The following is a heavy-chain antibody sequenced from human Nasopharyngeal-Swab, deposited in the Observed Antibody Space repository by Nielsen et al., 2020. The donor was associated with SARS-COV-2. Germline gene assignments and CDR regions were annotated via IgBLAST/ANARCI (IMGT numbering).Heavy chain of an antibody. D-gene: IGHD6-6*01. J-gene: IGHJ4*02. CDR1: GFTFSSYS. CDR2: ISSSSSYI. CDR3: ARSIAARPFDY. Sequence: GESLKISCAASGFTFSSYSMNWVRQAPGKGLGWVSSISSSSSYIYYADSVKGRFTISRDNAKNSLYLQMNSLRAEDTAVYYCARSIAARPFDYWGQGTLVTVSS. V-gene: IGHV3-21*01.